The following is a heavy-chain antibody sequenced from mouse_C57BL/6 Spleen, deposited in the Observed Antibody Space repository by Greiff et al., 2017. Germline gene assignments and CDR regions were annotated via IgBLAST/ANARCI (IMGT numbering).Heavy chain of an antibody. V-gene: IGHV5-4*01. CDR2: ISDGGSYT. CDR3: ARSLPGGAMDY. J-gene: IGHJ4*01. Sequence: EVQLVESGGGLVKPGGSLKLSCAASGFTFSSYAMSWVRQTPEKRLEWVATISDGGSYTYYPDNVKGRFTISRDNAKKNLYLQMSHLKSEDTAMYYCARSLPGGAMDYWGQGTSVTVSS. D-gene: IGHD2-1*01. CDR1: GFTFSSYA.